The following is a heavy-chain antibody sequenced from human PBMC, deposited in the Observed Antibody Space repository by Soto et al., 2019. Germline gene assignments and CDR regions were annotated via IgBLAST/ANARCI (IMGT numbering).Heavy chain of an antibody. CDR2: ISGSGGTT. D-gene: IGHD3-22*01. CDR3: AKVERYYYDSSGYYSSPLF. J-gene: IGHJ4*02. Sequence: ESGGGLVQPGGSLRLSCAASGFTLSSYAMSWVRQAPGKGLEWVSAISGSGGTTYYADSVKGRFTIPRDTSKNTLYLQMNSLRAEDTAVYYCAKVERYYYDSSGYYSSPLFWGQGTLVTVSS. V-gene: IGHV3-23*01. CDR1: GFTLSSYA.